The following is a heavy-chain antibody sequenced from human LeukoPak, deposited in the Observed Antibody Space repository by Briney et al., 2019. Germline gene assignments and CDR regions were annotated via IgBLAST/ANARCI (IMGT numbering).Heavy chain of an antibody. CDR2: IYYRGST. Sequence: SETLSLTCTVSGGSITNYYCNWIRQPPGKRLGWIGHIYYRGSTNYNPSLKSRVTISVDTSKNQCSLNLSSVTAADTAIYYCVTGEVWFDTWGQGTLVTVSS. J-gene: IGHJ5*02. D-gene: IGHD3-16*01. CDR1: GGSITNYY. CDR3: VTGEVWFDT. V-gene: IGHV4-59*08.